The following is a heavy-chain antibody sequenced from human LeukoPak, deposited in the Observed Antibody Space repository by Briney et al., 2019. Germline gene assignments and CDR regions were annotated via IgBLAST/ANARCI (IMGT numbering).Heavy chain of an antibody. CDR3: ARSTTYCGGDCYPKDFDY. V-gene: IGHV3-11*01. J-gene: IGHJ4*02. D-gene: IGHD2-21*02. Sequence: GGSLRLSCAASGFTFSDYYMSWIRQAPGKGLEWVSYISSSGSTIYYADSVKGRFTISRDNAKNSLYLQMNSLRAEDTAVYYCARSTTYCGGDCYPKDFDYWGQGTLVTVSS. CDR2: ISSSGSTI. CDR1: GFTFSDYY.